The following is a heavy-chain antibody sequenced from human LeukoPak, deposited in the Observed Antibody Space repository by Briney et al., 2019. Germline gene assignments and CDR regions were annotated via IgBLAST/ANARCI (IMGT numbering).Heavy chain of an antibody. CDR1: GDSISSSSYY. J-gene: IGHJ5*02. CDR2: ISYSGST. Sequence: SETLSLTCTVSGDSISSSSYYWVWIRQPPGKGLEWIGSISYSGSTYYNPSLKSRLTISVDTSKNQFSLKLSSVTAADTAVYFCARQGGTTLSPFDPWGQGTLVTVSS. D-gene: IGHD4-17*01. V-gene: IGHV4-39*01. CDR3: ARQGGTTLSPFDP.